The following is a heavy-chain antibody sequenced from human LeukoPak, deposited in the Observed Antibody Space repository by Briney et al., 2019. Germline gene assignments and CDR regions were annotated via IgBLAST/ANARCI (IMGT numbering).Heavy chain of an antibody. CDR3: ARGGLSSPLGHFDY. D-gene: IGHD2/OR15-2a*01. Sequence: SETLSLTCTVSGGSISSGGYYWSWIRQHPGKGLEWIGYIYSTGSTYYNPSLKSRVTISVDTSKNQFSLKLSSVTAADTAVYYCARGGLSSPLGHFDYWGQGTLVTVSS. CDR1: GGSISSGGYY. CDR2: IYSTGST. J-gene: IGHJ4*02. V-gene: IGHV4-31*03.